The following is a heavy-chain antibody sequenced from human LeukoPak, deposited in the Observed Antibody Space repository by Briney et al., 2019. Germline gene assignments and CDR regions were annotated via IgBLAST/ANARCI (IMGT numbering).Heavy chain of an antibody. CDR1: GYTFTSYD. CDR3: ARDLGSSGGWFDP. Sequence: ASVKASCKASGYTFTSYDINWVRQATGQGLEWMGWMNPNSGNTGYAQKFQGRVTMTRDMSTSTVYMELSSLRSEDTAVYYCARDLGSSGGWFDPWGQGTLVTVSS. J-gene: IGHJ5*02. D-gene: IGHD6-6*01. V-gene: IGHV1-8*01. CDR2: MNPNSGNT.